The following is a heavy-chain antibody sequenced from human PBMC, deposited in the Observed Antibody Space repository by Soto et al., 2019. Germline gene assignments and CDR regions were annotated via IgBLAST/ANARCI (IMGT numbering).Heavy chain of an antibody. V-gene: IGHV3-23*01. CDR3: AKAATITTLYNFDF. CDR2: ISDSGGST. Sequence: GGSLRLSCAASGFTFSSFGINWVRQAPGKGLEWVSLISDSGGSTYHADSVKGRFTISRDNSKNTLYLQMNSLRAEDTAVYYCAKAATITTLYNFDFWGQGTLVTVSS. J-gene: IGHJ4*02. CDR1: GFTFSSFG. D-gene: IGHD4-4*01.